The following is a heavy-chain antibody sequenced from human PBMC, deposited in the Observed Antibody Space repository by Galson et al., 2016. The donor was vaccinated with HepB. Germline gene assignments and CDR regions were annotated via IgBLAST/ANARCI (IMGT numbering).Heavy chain of an antibody. CDR2: ISTRRTT. CDR3: AKERLVRRIFDH. CDR1: GFVFSNFG. D-gene: IGHD1-1*01. V-gene: IGHV3-23*01. J-gene: IGHJ4*02. Sequence: SLRLSCAASGFVFSNFGLSWVRQAPGKGLEWVASISTRRTTYYSDSVQGRFTISRDNSNNTLCLQMNGLRAEDTAVYYCAKERLVRRIFDHWGQGTLLTVS.